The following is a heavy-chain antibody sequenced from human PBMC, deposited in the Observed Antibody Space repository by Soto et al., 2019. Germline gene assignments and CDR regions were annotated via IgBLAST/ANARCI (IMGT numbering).Heavy chain of an antibody. Sequence: GGSLRLSCAAFGFTFSSYAMSWVRQAPGKGLEWVSAISGSGGSTYYADSVKGRFTISRDNSKNTLYLQMNSLRAEDTAVYYCAKVRSTAMVSWGFYYFDYWGQGTLVTVSS. CDR1: GFTFSSYA. CDR2: ISGSGGST. V-gene: IGHV3-23*01. J-gene: IGHJ4*02. D-gene: IGHD5-18*01. CDR3: AKVRSTAMVSWGFYYFDY.